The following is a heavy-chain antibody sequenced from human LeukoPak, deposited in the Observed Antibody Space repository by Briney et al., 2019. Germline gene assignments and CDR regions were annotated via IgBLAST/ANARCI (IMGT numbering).Heavy chain of an antibody. CDR2: IIWNGGSK. V-gene: IGHV3-9*01. Sequence: GGSLRFSCAASGFTFNDHAMHWVRQVQGKGLEWVSGIIWNGGSKAYADSVKGRFTISRDNAKNSLYLQMSSLTTEDTAFYYCARGHGAFGYYFINVWGKGTTVTVSS. J-gene: IGHJ6*03. D-gene: IGHD3-3*01. CDR1: GFTFNDHA. CDR3: ARGHGAFGYYFINV.